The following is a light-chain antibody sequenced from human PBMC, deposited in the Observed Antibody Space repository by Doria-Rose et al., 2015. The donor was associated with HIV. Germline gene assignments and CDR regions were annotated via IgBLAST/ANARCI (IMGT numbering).Light chain of an antibody. CDR1: QGITSN. Sequence: QLTPSPSSLSASVGDRVTITCRASQGITSNLNWYQQKAGKAPKLLIFTATTLQSGVPSRFSGGGSGTDFTLTISSLQPEDFATYYCQQTYSFHYSVGQGTQL. V-gene: IGKV1-39*01. CDR2: TAT. CDR3: QQTYSFHYS. J-gene: IGKJ2*01.